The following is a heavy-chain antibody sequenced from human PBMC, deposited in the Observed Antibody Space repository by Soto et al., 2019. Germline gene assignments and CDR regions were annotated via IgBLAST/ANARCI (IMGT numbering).Heavy chain of an antibody. Sequence: HPGGSLRLSCAASGFTFRNCAMNWVRQAPGKGLEWVSTISNSGTTYYADSVKGRFTISRDTSKNTLYLQMNSLRADDTAVYYCAKDREGYCSGTSRPYSFDYWGQGALVTVSS. J-gene: IGHJ4*02. D-gene: IGHD2-2*01. CDR2: ISNSGTT. V-gene: IGHV3-23*01. CDR1: GFTFRNCA. CDR3: AKDREGYCSGTSRPYSFDY.